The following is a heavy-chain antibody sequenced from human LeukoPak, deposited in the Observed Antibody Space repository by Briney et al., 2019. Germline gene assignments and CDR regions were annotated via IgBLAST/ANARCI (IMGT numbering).Heavy chain of an antibody. CDR2: LNPSGGST. CDR3: ARALPLTTCLEY. V-gene: IGHV1-46*01. Sequence: ASVKVSCKASGYTFTSYYIHWVRQPPGQGLEWMGILNPSGGSTTYAQKFQGRVTMTRDTSTSTVYMELSSVRAEDTAVYYCARALPLTTCLEYWGQGTQVTVSS. J-gene: IGHJ4*02. D-gene: IGHD4-17*01. CDR1: GYTFTSYY.